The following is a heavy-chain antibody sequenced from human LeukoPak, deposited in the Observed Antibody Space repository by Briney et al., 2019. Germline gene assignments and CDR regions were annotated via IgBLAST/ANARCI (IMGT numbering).Heavy chain of an antibody. V-gene: IGHV4-31*03. CDR1: GGSISIGGYL. Sequence: SETLSLSCTVSGGSISIGGYLCSWIRQHPGEGLEWIVHIYHAGSTHDNPSLRGRVAISLDTSANQFSMRLSSVTAADTAVYFSARATHYSAGTGGHYMDGWGQGTTVTVSS. CDR2: IYHAGST. CDR3: ARATHYSAGTGGHYMDG. J-gene: IGHJ6*03. D-gene: IGHD6-13*01.